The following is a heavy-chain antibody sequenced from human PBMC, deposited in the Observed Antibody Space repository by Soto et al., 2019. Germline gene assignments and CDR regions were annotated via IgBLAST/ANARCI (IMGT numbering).Heavy chain of an antibody. Sequence: GGSLRLSCAASGLTFSNHAMTWVRQAPGKGLEWVSSITSSGGNTYYADSVKGRFTISRDNSKNTLCLQMNGLGAEDTAVYYCASGGMGAAGIYYYGLDVWGRGTTVTVSS. J-gene: IGHJ6*02. D-gene: IGHD6-13*01. V-gene: IGHV3-23*01. CDR2: ITSSGGNT. CDR3: ASGGMGAAGIYYYGLDV. CDR1: GLTFSNHA.